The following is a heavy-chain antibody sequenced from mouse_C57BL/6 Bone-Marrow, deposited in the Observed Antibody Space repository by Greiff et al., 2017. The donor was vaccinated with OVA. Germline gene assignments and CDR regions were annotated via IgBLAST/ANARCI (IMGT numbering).Heavy chain of an antibody. Sequence: EVQLQESGPGLVKPSQSLSLTCSVTGYSITSGYYWNWIRQFPGNKLEWMGYISYDGSNNYNPSLKNRISITRDTSKNQVFLKLNSVTTEDTATYYCARGGGYVYYAMDYWGQGTSVTVSS. V-gene: IGHV3-6*01. CDR1: GYSITSGYY. D-gene: IGHD2-2*01. CDR2: ISYDGSN. J-gene: IGHJ4*01. CDR3: ARGGGYVYYAMDY.